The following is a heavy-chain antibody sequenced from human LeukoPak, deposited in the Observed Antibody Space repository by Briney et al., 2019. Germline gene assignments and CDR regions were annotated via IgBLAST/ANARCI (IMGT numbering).Heavy chain of an antibody. V-gene: IGHV3-23*01. CDR2: ISGSATGHIT. J-gene: IGHJ5*01. CDR3: ANHRSAFEF. CDR1: GLPFSTYG. Sequence: PGGSLRLSCAASGLPFSTYGMSWVRQSPGKGLEWVSAISGSATGHITNYADSVKGRLTISRDNDKNTLYLQMNSLRVEDTAVYYCANHRSAFEFWGHGTLVTVSS.